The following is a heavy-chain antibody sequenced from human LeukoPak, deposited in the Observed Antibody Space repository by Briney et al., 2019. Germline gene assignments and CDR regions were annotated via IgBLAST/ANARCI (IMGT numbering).Heavy chain of an antibody. CDR1: GFTFSSYS. Sequence: PGGSLRLSCAASGFTFSSYSMNWVRQAPGKGLEWVSYISSSTTMYYADSVKGRFTISRDNPKNSLYLQMNSLRAEDTAVYHCVRGSGGYDPLAFDSWGQGTLVTVSS. J-gene: IGHJ4*02. V-gene: IGHV3-48*04. D-gene: IGHD5-12*01. CDR3: VRGSGGYDPLAFDS. CDR2: ISSSTTM.